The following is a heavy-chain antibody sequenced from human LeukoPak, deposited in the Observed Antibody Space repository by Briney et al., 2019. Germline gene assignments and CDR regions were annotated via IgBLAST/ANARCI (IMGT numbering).Heavy chain of an antibody. J-gene: IGHJ2*01. CDR2: ISGSGGHT. CDR3: AKDREDSAMISGVFDL. Sequence: GGSLRLSSAASGFTFSSYAMSWVRQAPGKGLEWVSGISGSGGHTYNADSVEGRFIISRDNSKNTVSLQLSSLRVEDTAVYFCAKDREDSAMISGVFDLWGRGTLVTVSS. CDR1: GFTFSSYA. D-gene: IGHD5-18*01. V-gene: IGHV3-23*01.